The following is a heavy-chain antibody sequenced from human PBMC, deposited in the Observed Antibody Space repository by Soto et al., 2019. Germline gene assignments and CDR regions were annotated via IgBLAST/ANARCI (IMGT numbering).Heavy chain of an antibody. D-gene: IGHD4-4*01. V-gene: IGHV3-33*06. CDR1: GFTFSSYG. CDR3: AKDLHYSNIDS. J-gene: IGHJ4*02. CDR2: IWYDGSNK. Sequence: GGSLRLSCAASGFTFSSYGMHWVRQAPGKGLEWVAVIWYDGSNKYYADSVKGRFTISRDNSKNTLYLQMNSLRAEDTAVYYCAKDLHYSNIDSWGQGTLVTVSS.